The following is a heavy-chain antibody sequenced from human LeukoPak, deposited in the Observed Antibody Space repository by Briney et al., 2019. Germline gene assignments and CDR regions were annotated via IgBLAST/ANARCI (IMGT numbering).Heavy chain of an antibody. Sequence: ASVKVSCKASGYIFTAYYLHWVRQAPGLGLEWMGWINPNNGGTMYAQKFQGRLTMTLDTSISTLYMELSSLTSDDTAVYYCARDDRTTHDYWGQGTLVTVYS. D-gene: IGHD1-1*01. J-gene: IGHJ4*01. CDR1: GYIFTAYY. CDR3: ARDDRTTHDY. V-gene: IGHV1-2*02. CDR2: INPNNGGT.